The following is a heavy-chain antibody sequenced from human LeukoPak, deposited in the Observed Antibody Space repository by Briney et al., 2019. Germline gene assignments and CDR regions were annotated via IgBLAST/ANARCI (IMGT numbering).Heavy chain of an antibody. CDR3: ARPTTAGTLRY. V-gene: IGHV4-39*01. CDR2: IYYSGST. D-gene: IGHD6-13*01. J-gene: IGHJ4*02. CDR1: GGSISSSSYY. Sequence: SETLSLTCTVSGGSISSSSYYWGWIRQPPGKGLEWIGSIYYSGSTYYNPSLKSRVTISVDTSKNQFSLKLSSVTAADTAVYYCARPTTAGTLRYWGQGTLVTVSS.